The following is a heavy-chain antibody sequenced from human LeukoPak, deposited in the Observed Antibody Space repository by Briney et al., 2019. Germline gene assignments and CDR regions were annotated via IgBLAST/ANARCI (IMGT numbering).Heavy chain of an antibody. CDR1: NVSVGSGAYY. CDR3: ARDRYYYDSSGYYPRTDAFDI. CDR2: IYYSGST. J-gene: IGHJ3*02. D-gene: IGHD3-22*01. V-gene: IGHV4-31*03. Sequence: ASQTLSLTCIVSNVSVGSGAYYWTWIRQHPGKGLEWIGYIYYSGSTYYNPSLKSRVTISVDTSKNQFSLKLSSVTAADTAVYYCARDRYYYDSSGYYPRTDAFDIWGQGTMVTVSS.